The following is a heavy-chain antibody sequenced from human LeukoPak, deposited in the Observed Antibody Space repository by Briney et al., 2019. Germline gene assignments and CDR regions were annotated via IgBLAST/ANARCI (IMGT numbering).Heavy chain of an antibody. CDR2: VNPSSISA. V-gene: IGHV1-46*01. CDR3: AREVYCSSTSCAYYFDY. CDR1: GYTVTSYY. J-gene: IGHJ4*02. Sequence: ASVKVSCKASGYTVTSYYMHWVRQAPGQGLEWMGIVNPSSISASYAQKFQGRVTMTTDKSSSTAYMELRSLRPDDTAVYYCAREVYCSSTSCAYYFDYWGQGTLVTVSS. D-gene: IGHD2-2*01.